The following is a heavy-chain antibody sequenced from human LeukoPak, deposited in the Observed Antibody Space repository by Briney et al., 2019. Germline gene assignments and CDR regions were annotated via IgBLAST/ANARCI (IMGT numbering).Heavy chain of an antibody. V-gene: IGHV4-31*03. CDR3: AREEVGYSLNWFDP. CDR1: GGSISSGGYY. D-gene: IGHD5-18*01. Sequence: SQTLSLTCTVSGGSISSGGYYWSWIRQHPGKGLEWIGYIYYSGSTYYNPSLKSRVTISVDTSKNQFSLKLSSVTAADTAVYYCAREEVGYSLNWFDPWGQGTLVTVSS. CDR2: IYYSGST. J-gene: IGHJ5*02.